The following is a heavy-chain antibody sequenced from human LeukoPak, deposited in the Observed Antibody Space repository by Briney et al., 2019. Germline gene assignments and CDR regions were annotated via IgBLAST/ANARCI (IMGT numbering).Heavy chain of an antibody. CDR1: GLSFSSYS. D-gene: IGHD2-21*01. CDR2: ISGSGGST. Sequence: PGESLTLSCAASGLSFSSYSMSWVRQAPGKGLEWVSAISGSGGSTYYPAFVKGRFTISRDNAQNTLYLQINSLRAEETAVYYCAKEGGLFLDTPPHPCWRQGTLLTVSS. V-gene: IGHV3-23*01. CDR3: AKEGGLFLDTPPHPC. J-gene: IGHJ4*02.